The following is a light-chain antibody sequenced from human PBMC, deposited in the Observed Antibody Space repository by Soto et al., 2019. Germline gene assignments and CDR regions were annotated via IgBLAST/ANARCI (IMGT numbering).Light chain of an antibody. CDR1: ASDVGDYNY. Sequence: QSALTQPASVSGSPGQSITISCTATASDVGDYNYVSWFQRYPGKAPKLMIYDVSNRPSGVSNRFSGSKSGNTASLTISGLQAEDEADDYCSSYTSTRTHVIFGGGTKLTVL. CDR2: DVS. CDR3: SSYTSTRTHVI. V-gene: IGLV2-14*01. J-gene: IGLJ2*01.